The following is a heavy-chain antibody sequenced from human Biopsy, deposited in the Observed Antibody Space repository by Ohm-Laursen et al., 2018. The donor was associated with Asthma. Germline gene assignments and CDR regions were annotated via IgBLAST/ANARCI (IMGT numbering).Heavy chain of an antibody. V-gene: IGHV1-69*01. J-gene: IGHJ6*02. D-gene: IGHD6-19*01. CDR2: IITVFGTT. Sequence: GSSVKVSCKAPGGTFSNFAISWVRQAPGQGLEWLGGIITVFGTTNYAQKFQGRVTITADESTSTAYMEVTSLRSEDTAIYYCARGQVGYSSGWSLLLKKIYYSGMDVWGQGTAVTVSS. CDR3: ARGQVGYSSGWSLLLKKIYYSGMDV. CDR1: GGTFSNFA.